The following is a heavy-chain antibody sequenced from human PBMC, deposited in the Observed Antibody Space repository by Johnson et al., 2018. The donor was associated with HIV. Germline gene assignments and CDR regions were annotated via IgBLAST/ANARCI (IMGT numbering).Heavy chain of an antibody. V-gene: IGHV3-30*02. CDR1: GFTFSSYG. J-gene: IGHJ3*02. CDR2: IRYDGSNK. CDR3: ARDGVYSSPHDAFDI. D-gene: IGHD6-13*01. Sequence: VQLVESGGGVVQPGGSLRLSCAASGFTFSSYGMHWVRQAPGKGLEWVAFIRYDGSNKYYADSVKGRFTISRDNAQNSLYLQMENLRAEDSAIYYCARDGVYSSPHDAFDIWGQGTTVTVS.